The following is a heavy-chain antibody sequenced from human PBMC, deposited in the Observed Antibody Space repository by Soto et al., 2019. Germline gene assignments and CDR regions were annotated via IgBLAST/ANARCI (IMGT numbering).Heavy chain of an antibody. V-gene: IGHV1-2*02. CDR3: RVTGVSKIDY. J-gene: IGHJ4*02. Sequence: QVQLVQSGAEVKKPGASVKVSCKASGYTFSGYYVHWVRQAPGQGLESMGWFNPNNGGTDSVQKFQGRVTMTGDTSISTAYMELNRLTSDDTAIYFCRVTGVSKIDYCCQGTLVTVSS. CDR2: FNPNNGGT. CDR1: GYTFSGYY. D-gene: IGHD3-9*01.